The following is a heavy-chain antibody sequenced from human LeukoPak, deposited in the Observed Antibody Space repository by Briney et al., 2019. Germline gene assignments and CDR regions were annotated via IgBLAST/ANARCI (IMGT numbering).Heavy chain of an antibody. CDR1: GFTFSSYG. CDR3: ANLGSY. Sequence: PGRSLRLSCAASGFTFSSYGMHWVRQAPGKGLEWVAVISYDGSNKYYADSVKGRFPISRDNSKNTLYLQMNSLRAEDTAVYYCANLGSYWGQGTLVTVSS. J-gene: IGHJ4*02. CDR2: ISYDGSNK. V-gene: IGHV3-30*18. D-gene: IGHD6-19*01.